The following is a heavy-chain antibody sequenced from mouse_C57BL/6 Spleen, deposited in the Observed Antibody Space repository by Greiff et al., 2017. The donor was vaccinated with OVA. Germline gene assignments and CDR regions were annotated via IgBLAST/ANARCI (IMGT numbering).Heavy chain of an antibody. CDR2: IHPNSGSN. V-gene: IGHV1-64*01. D-gene: IGHD2-1*01. CDR1: GYTFTSYW. J-gene: IGHJ2*01. Sequence: QVQLQQPGAELVKPGASVKLSCKASGYTFTSYWMHWVKQRPGQGLEWIGMIHPNSGSNNYNEKFKSKATLTVDKSSSTAYMQRSSLTSEDSAVYNCARGEVKKVYYFDYWGQGTTLTVSS. CDR3: ARGEVKKVYYFDY.